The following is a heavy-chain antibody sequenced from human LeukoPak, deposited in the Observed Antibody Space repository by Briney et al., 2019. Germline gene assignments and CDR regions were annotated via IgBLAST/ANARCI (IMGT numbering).Heavy chain of an antibody. J-gene: IGHJ4*02. CDR1: GGTFSSYA. Sequence: ASVKVSCKASGGTFSSYAISWVRQAPGQGLEWMGGIIPIFGTANYAQKFQGRVTITADKSTSTAYMELSSLRSEDTAVYYCARLSNPYYDFWSGFDYWGQGTLVTVSS. D-gene: IGHD3-3*01. CDR3: ARLSNPYYDFWSGFDY. CDR2: IIPIFGTA. V-gene: IGHV1-69*06.